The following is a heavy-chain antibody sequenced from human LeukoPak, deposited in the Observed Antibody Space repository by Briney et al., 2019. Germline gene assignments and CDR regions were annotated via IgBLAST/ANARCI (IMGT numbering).Heavy chain of an antibody. CDR2: ITRDSDSL. D-gene: IGHD2-21*02. CDR1: GFTFSTYS. CDR3: VRDTGGGDPVF. V-gene: IGHV3-21*01. J-gene: IGHJ4*02. Sequence: GGSLRLSCVASGFTFSTYSMNWVRQAPGKGLEWVSSITRDSDSLYYADSLKGRFTISRDNAKNSLYLQMSSLRAEDTAVYYCVRDTGGGDPVFWGQGTLVTVSS.